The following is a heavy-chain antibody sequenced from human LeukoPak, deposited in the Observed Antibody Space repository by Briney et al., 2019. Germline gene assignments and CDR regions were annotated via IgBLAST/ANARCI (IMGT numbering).Heavy chain of an antibody. V-gene: IGHV4-30-4*08. J-gene: IGHJ4*02. CDR3: ARGSPILLWFGPWGSFDY. CDR2: IYYSGST. Sequence: PSETLSLTCTVSGGSISSGDYYWSWIRQPPGKGLEWIGYIYYSGSTYYNPSLKSRVTISVDTSKNQFSLKLSSVTAADTAVYYCARGSPILLWFGPWGSFDYWGQGTLVTVSS. D-gene: IGHD3-10*01. CDR1: GGSISSGDYY.